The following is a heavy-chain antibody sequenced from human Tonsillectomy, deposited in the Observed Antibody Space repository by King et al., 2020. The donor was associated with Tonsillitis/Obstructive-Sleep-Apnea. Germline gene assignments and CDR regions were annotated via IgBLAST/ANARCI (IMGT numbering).Heavy chain of an antibody. CDR2: ISYDGSNK. V-gene: IGHV3-30*04. CDR1: GFTFSSYA. Sequence: QLVQSGGGAVQPGRSLRLSCAASGFTFSSYAMHWVRQAPGKGLEWVAVISYDGSNKYYADSVKGRFTISRDNSKNTLYLQMNSLRAEDTAVYYCAREDDSSGYYYYYYYGMDVWGQGTTVTVSS. J-gene: IGHJ6*02. D-gene: IGHD3-22*01. CDR3: AREDDSSGYYYYYYYGMDV.